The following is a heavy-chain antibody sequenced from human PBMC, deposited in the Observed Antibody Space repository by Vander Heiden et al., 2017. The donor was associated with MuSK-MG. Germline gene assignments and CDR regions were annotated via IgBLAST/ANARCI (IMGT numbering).Heavy chain of an antibody. CDR3: AVKRDSGYGS. Sequence: QLQLQESGPGLVKPSETLSLTCTVSGGPISRSIYSWGWIRQPPGKGLEWIGSIYYSGSTYYNPSLKSRVTISVDTSKNQFSLKLSSVTAADTAVYYCAVKRDSGYGSWGQGTLVTVSS. J-gene: IGHJ5*02. D-gene: IGHD5-12*01. CDR2: IYYSGST. V-gene: IGHV4-39*01. CDR1: GGPISRSIYS.